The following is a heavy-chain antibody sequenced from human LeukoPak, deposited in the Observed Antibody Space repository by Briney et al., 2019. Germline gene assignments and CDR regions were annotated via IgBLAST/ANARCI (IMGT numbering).Heavy chain of an antibody. D-gene: IGHD6-19*01. CDR3: ARSPGIAVAGRS. V-gene: IGHV3-74*01. J-gene: IGHJ5*02. CDR2: INSDGSST. Sequence: GGSLRLSCAASGFTFSSYWMHWVRQAPGKGLVWVSRINSDGSSTSYADSVKGRFTISRDNAKNTLYLQMNSLRAEDTAVYYCARSPGIAVAGRSWGQGTLVTVSS. CDR1: GFTFSSYW.